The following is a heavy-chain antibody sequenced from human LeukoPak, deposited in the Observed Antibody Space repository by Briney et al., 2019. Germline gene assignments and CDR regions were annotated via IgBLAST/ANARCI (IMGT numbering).Heavy chain of an antibody. J-gene: IGHJ3*02. CDR2: ISSSSSYI. CDR3: ARDSSFYAFVI. CDR1: GFTFSSYS. D-gene: IGHD3-16*02. Sequence: GGYLRLSCAASGFTFSSYSRMWVRPAPGNGLEGVTSISSSSSYIYYADSVKGRFTISRDNAKNSLYLQMNSLRAEDTAVYYGARDSSFYAFVISGEGRMVTVSS. V-gene: IGHV3-21*01.